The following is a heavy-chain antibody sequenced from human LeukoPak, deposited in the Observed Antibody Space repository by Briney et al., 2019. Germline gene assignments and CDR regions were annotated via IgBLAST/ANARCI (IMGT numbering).Heavy chain of an antibody. CDR1: GYSISSGYY. J-gene: IGHJ4*02. V-gene: IGHV4-38-2*01. CDR2: IYHSGST. Sequence: SETLSLTCAVSGYSISSGYYWGWIRQPPGKGLEWIGSIYHSGSTYYNPSLKSRVTISVYTSKNQFSLKLSSVTAADTAVYYCAGPKEGSDCGQGTLVTVSS. D-gene: IGHD3-10*01. CDR3: AGPKEGSD.